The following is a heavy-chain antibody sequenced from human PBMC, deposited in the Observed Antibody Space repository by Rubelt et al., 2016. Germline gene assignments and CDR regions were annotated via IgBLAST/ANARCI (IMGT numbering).Heavy chain of an antibody. D-gene: IGHD3-22*01. CDR3: ARDTSSYYDSSGSFDI. J-gene: IGHJ3*02. CDR2: INHSGST. Sequence: QVQLQQWGAGLLKPSETLSLTCAVYGGSFSGYYWSWIRQPPGKGLEWIGEINHSGSTNFNPSIKSRVTISVDTSKNQLSRKLSAVTAADTAVDYCARDTSSYYDSSGSFDIWGQGTMVTVSS. V-gene: IGHV4-34*01. CDR1: GGSFSGYY.